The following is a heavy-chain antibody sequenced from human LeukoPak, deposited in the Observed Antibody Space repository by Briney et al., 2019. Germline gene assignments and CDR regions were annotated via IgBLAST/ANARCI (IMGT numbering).Heavy chain of an antibody. J-gene: IGHJ6*02. Sequence: SGGSLRLSCAASGFTFSSYAMHWVRQAPGKGLEWVAVISYDGSNKYYADSVKGRFTISRDNSKNTLYLQMNSLRAEDTAVYYCARSEDYFYCSSTSCFVRDYYYYGMDVWGQGTTVTVSS. V-gene: IGHV3-30*04. CDR2: ISYDGSNK. CDR3: ARSEDYFYCSSTSCFVRDYYYYGMDV. CDR1: GFTFSSYA. D-gene: IGHD2-2*01.